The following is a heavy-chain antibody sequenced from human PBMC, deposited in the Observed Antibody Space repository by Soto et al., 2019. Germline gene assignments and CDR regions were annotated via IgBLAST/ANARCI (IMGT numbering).Heavy chain of an antibody. CDR3: DRARGADGMDV. Sequence: QVQLVQSGAEVKKPGASVKVSCKASGYTFTSYGISWVRQAPGQGLDWMGWISAHNGNTNYAHKLQGRVTMTTDTSTSTASAELGSLRSDATAAYYCDRARGADGMDVWGQGTPVTVSS. J-gene: IGHJ6*02. CDR2: ISAHNGNT. V-gene: IGHV1-18*01. CDR1: GYTFTSYG.